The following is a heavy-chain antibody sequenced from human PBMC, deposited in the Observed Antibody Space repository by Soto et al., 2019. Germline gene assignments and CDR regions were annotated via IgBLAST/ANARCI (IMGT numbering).Heavy chain of an antibody. Sequence: QVQLVESGGGVVQPGRSLRLSCAASGFTFSSYGMHWVRQAPGKGLEWVEVISDDGRNKYYADSVKGRFTISRDNSKNSLYLQMNSLRAEDTAVYYCEKDSNGSGSYYNERYYFDYWGQGTLVTVSS. J-gene: IGHJ4*02. V-gene: IGHV3-30*18. CDR1: GFTFSSYG. D-gene: IGHD3-10*01. CDR2: ISDDGRNK. CDR3: EKDSNGSGSYYNERYYFDY.